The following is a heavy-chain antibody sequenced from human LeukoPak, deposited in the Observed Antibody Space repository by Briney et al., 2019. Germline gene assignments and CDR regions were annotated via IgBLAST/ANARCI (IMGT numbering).Heavy chain of an antibody. J-gene: IGHJ4*02. CDR3: ARSFSITIFGVVIY. CDR2: ISWNRGII. V-gene: IGHV3-9*01. CDR1: GFTFDDYV. D-gene: IGHD3-3*01. Sequence: GGSLRLSCAASGFTFDDYVMHWVRQVPGKGLEWVSGISWNRGIIDYVDSVKGRFTISRDNSKNSLYLQMNDLRAEDTAVYYCARSFSITIFGVVIYWGQGTLVTVSS.